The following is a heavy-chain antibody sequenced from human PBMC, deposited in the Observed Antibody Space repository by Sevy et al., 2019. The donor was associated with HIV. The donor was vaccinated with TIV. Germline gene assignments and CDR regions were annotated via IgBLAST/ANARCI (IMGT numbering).Heavy chain of an antibody. CDR2: INESGIT. J-gene: IGHJ5*02. CDR3: GGSAPVVVGPGAPSWFDP. V-gene: IGHV4-34*01. Sequence: SETLSLTCAVHDGSFSGYYWNWIRQLPGKGLEWIGEINESGITYYNPSLKSRVTISVDTSKKQFSLKLNSVTAVDSAVYFCGGSAPVVVGPGAPSWFDPWGPGTLVTVSS. D-gene: IGHD2-15*01. CDR1: DGSFSGYY.